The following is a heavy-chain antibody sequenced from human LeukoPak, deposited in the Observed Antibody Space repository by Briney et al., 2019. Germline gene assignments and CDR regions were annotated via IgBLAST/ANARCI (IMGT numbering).Heavy chain of an antibody. Sequence: SETLSLTCTVSGGSISSYYRSWIRQPAGKGLEWIGRIYTSGSTNYNPSLKSRVTMSVDTSKNQFSLKLSSVTAADTAVYYCARDGIAATRTYYYYYYMDVWGKGTTVTVSS. CDR3: ARDGIAATRTYYYYYYMDV. V-gene: IGHV4-4*07. CDR1: GGSISSYY. CDR2: IYTSGST. J-gene: IGHJ6*03. D-gene: IGHD6-13*01.